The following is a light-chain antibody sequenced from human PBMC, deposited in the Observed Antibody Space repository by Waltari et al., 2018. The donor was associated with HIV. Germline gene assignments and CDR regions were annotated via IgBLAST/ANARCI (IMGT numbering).Light chain of an antibody. V-gene: IGKV2-28*01. Sequence: DVVMPPSPLSLRVIPGEPASISCTSRKILLCRNGNNYLDWYLQKPGQSPQLLIYVGSNRASGVPDRFSGSGSGTDFTLKISRVEAEDVGVYYCMQALEAPLTFGGGTKVQIK. J-gene: IGKJ4*01. CDR1: KILLCRNGNNY. CDR2: VGS. CDR3: MQALEAPLT.